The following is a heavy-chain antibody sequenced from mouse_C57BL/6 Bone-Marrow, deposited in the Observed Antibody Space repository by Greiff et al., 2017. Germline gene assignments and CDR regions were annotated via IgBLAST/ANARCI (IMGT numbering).Heavy chain of an antibody. CDR3: ATVDFAY. V-gene: IGHV1-59*01. CDR1: GYTFTSYW. J-gene: IGHJ3*01. CDR2: IDPADSYT. D-gene: IGHD1-1*01. Sequence: QVQLQQPGAELVRPGTSVKLSCKASGYTFTSYWMHWVKQRPGQGLEWIGVIDPADSYTNYNQKFKGKATLTVDTSSSTAYMQLSSLTSEDSAVYYCATVDFAYWGQGTLVTVSA.